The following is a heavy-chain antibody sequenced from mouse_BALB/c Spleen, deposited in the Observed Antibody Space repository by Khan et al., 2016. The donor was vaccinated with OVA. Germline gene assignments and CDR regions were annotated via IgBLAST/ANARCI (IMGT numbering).Heavy chain of an antibody. J-gene: IGHJ4*01. CDR1: GFTFRDYG. Sequence: EVELVESGGGLVQPGGSRKLSCAASGFTFRDYGMAWVRQAPGKGPARVAFIISLAYSIYYADTVTGRFTISRENAKNTLYLEMSSLRSEDTALYYCARSWAIDYWGQGTSVTVSS. V-gene: IGHV5-15*02. CDR2: IISLAYSI. CDR3: ARSWAIDY.